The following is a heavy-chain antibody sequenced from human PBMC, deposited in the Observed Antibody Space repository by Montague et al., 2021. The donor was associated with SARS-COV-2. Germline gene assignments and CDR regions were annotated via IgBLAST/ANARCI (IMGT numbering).Heavy chain of an antibody. CDR2: ISNDGSKK. CDR1: LFTSSIYV. Sequence: SLRLSCAASLFTSSIYVMYWVRQAPGKGLEWVPLISNDGSKKYYADSVKGRFAITRDNSKNTLYLQMNSLKPEEPGLYYCAREWDAITRPAHHGMDFWGQGTTVTVSS. V-gene: IGHV3-30*09. CDR3: AREWDAITRPAHHGMDF. D-gene: IGHD1-26*01. J-gene: IGHJ6*02.